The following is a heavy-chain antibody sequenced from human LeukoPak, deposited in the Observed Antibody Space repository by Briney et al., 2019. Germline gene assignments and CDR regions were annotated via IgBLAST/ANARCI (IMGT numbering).Heavy chain of an antibody. J-gene: IGHJ6*03. CDR2: ISSSGSTI. V-gene: IGHV3-11*04. CDR1: GFTFSDYY. CDR3: ARRPTIFSGWENYYYYMDV. D-gene: IGHD6-19*01. Sequence: PGGSLRLSCAASGFTFSDYYMSWIRQAPGKGLEWVSYISSSGSTIYYADSVKGRFTISRDNAKNSLYLQMNSLRAEDTAVYYCARRPTIFSGWENYYYYMDVWGKGTTVTVSS.